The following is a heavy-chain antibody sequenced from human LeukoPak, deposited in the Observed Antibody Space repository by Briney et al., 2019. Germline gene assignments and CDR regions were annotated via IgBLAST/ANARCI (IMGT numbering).Heavy chain of an antibody. CDR1: GGSISSGSYY. J-gene: IGHJ4*02. CDR3: ARDVRGWSGFDY. CDR2: IYTSGST. D-gene: IGHD3-3*01. V-gene: IGHV4-61*02. Sequence: KPSETLSLTCTVSGGSISSGSYYWSWIRQPAGKGLEWIGRIYTSGSTDYNPPLKSRVTMSVDTSKNQFSLNLSSVTAADTAVYYCARDVRGWSGFDYWGQGTLVTVSS.